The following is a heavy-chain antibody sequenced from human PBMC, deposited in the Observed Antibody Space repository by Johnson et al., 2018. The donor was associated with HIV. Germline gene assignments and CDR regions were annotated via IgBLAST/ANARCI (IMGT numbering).Heavy chain of an antibody. V-gene: IGHV3-66*02. Sequence: VQLVESGGGLVQPGGSLRLSCAASGFTVSSSYMSWVRQAPGKGLEWVSVLYSGGSRYYADSVKGRFIISRDNSKNTLYLQLNSLRPEDTAVYYCARLPSGYSRDGFNIWGQGTMVTVSS. J-gene: IGHJ3*02. CDR2: LYSGGSR. D-gene: IGHD5-18*01. CDR1: GFTVSSSY. CDR3: ARLPSGYSRDGFNI.